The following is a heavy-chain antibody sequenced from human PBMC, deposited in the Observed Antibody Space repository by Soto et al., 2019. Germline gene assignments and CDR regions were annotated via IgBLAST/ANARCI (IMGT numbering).Heavy chain of an antibody. CDR2: IYYSGST. CDR3: ARSEAGRAVAGTVDY. CDR1: GGSISSGGYY. D-gene: IGHD6-19*01. V-gene: IGHV4-31*03. J-gene: IGHJ4*02. Sequence: PSETLSLTCTVSGGSISSGGYYWSWIRQHPGKGLEGIGYIYYSGSTYYNPSLKSRVTISVDTSKNQFSLKLSSVTAADTAVHYCARSEAGRAVAGTVDYWGQGTLVTVSS.